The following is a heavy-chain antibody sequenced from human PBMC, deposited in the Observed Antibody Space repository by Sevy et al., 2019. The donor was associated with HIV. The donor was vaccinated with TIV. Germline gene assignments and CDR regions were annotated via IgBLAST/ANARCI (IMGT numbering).Heavy chain of an antibody. CDR3: ARVEWEQRLVRGNWFDP. J-gene: IGHJ5*02. Sequence: SETLSLTCAVYGGSFSGYYWSWIRQPPGKGLEWIGEINHSGSTNYNPSLRSRVTISVDTSKNQFSLKLSSVTAADTAVYYCARVEWEQRLVRGNWFDPWGQGTLVTVSS. V-gene: IGHV4-34*01. CDR2: INHSGST. D-gene: IGHD6-13*01. CDR1: GGSFSGYY.